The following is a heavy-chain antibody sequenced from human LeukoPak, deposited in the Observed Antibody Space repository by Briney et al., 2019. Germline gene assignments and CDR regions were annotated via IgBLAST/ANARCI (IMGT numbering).Heavy chain of an antibody. CDR1: GYTFTGYY. V-gene: IGHV1-18*04. CDR2: ISAYNGNT. CDR3: ARDPYDYVWGSYPPDRHAFDY. Sequence: GASVKVSCKASGYTFTGYYMHWVRQAPGQGLEWMGWISAYNGNTNYAQKLQGRVTMTTDTSTSTAYMELRSLRSDDTAVYYCARDPYDYVWGSYPPDRHAFDYWGQGTLVTVSS. J-gene: IGHJ4*02. D-gene: IGHD3-16*02.